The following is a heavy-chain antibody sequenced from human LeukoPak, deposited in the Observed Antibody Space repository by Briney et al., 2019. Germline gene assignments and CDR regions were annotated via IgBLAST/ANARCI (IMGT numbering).Heavy chain of an antibody. Sequence: KASETLSLTCTVSGGSISSYYWSWIRQPPGKGLEWIGYIYYSGSTNYNPSLKSRVTISVDTSKNQFSLKLSSVTAADTAVYYCARVSVLRYFYWSPYFDYWGQGTLVTVSS. D-gene: IGHD3-9*01. CDR3: ARVSVLRYFYWSPYFDY. J-gene: IGHJ4*02. V-gene: IGHV4-59*01. CDR2: IYYSGST. CDR1: GGSISSYY.